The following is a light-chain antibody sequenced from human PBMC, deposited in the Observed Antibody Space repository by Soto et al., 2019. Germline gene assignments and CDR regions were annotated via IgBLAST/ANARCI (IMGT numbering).Light chain of an antibody. Sequence: DIQMTQSPSALSASVGDRVTITCRASHSVINYLNWYQQKPGKAPKLMIYAASALQRGVPSRFSGSGSGTQFTLSISRLEPEDFAVYYCQQYDSSPRTFGQGTKVDIK. CDR1: HSVINY. J-gene: IGKJ1*01. V-gene: IGKV1-39*01. CDR2: AAS. CDR3: QQYDSSPRT.